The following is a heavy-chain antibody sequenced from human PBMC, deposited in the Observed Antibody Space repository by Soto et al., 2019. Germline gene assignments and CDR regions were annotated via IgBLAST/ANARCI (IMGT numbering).Heavy chain of an antibody. CDR1: GGSFSGYD. CDR2: INHSGST. J-gene: IGHJ4*02. V-gene: IGHV4-34*01. D-gene: IGHD3-16*02. Sequence: SETLSLTCAVYGGSFSGYDWSWIRQPPGKGLEWIGEINHSGSTNYNPSVKSRVTISVDTSKNQFSLKLSSVTAAATAVYYCARGKLSDYVWGSYRYHFDYWGQGTVVTVSS. CDR3: ARGKLSDYVWGSYRYHFDY.